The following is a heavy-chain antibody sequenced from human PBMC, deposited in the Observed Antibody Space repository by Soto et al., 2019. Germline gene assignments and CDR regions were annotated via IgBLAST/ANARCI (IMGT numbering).Heavy chain of an antibody. Sequence: EVQLVDSGGGLVQPGGSLRLSCAASGFTFSHHWMNWVRQAPGKGLEWVANIKDDGSEKFYVDSVKGRFTISRDNGKNSLDLQMKSLTADDTAVYYCARGRSGYGLMWFGEFLSSFDYWGQGTLVTVSS. D-gene: IGHD3-10*01. J-gene: IGHJ4*02. CDR2: IKDDGSEK. V-gene: IGHV3-7*01. CDR1: GFTFSHHW. CDR3: ARGRSGYGLMWFGEFLSSFDY.